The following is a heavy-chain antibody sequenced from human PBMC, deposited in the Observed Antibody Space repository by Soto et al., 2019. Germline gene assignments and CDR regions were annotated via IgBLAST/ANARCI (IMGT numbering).Heavy chain of an antibody. J-gene: IGHJ4*02. CDR3: ARSSDGGGFGGFDY. CDR2: IYHSGST. V-gene: IGHV4-30-2*01. Sequence: QLQLQESGSGLVKPSQTLSLTCAVSGGSINSGGYSWSWIRQPPGKGLEWIGYIYHSGSTYYNPSLKVRVTISVDRSKNLFSLRVSSVTAADTAVYYCARSSDGGGFGGFDYWGQGTLVTVSS. D-gene: IGHD2-15*01. CDR1: GGSINSGGYS.